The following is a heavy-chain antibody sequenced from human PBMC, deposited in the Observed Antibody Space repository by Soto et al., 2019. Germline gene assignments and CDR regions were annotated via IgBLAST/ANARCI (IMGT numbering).Heavy chain of an antibody. Sequence: PGGSLRLSCAASGFTFSSYGMHWVRQAPGKGLEWVAVISYDGSNKYYADSVKGRFTISRDNSKNTLYLQMNSLRAEDTAVYYCAKDRDYDSSGYCFDYWGQGTLVTVSS. CDR2: ISYDGSNK. CDR3: AKDRDYDSSGYCFDY. J-gene: IGHJ4*02. CDR1: GFTFSSYG. V-gene: IGHV3-30*18. D-gene: IGHD3-22*01.